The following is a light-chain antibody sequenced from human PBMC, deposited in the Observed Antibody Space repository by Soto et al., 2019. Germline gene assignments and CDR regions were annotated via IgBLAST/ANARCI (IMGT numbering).Light chain of an antibody. V-gene: IGLV1-51*01. CDR1: SSNIGNNY. CDR3: ATWDIGLGDVI. J-gene: IGLJ2*01. CDR2: DNN. Sequence: QSVLTQSPSVSAAPGQKVTISCSGSSSNIGNNYVSWYQQFPGTAPKLLIYDNNKRPSGIPDRFSVSKSGTSATLGITGLQTGDEADYYCATWDIGLGDVIFGGGTKLTVL.